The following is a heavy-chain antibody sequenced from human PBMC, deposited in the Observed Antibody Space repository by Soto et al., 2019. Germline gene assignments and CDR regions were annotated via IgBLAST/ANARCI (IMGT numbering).Heavy chain of an antibody. CDR1: GYTFTTYG. CDR3: TREGSAPYYYYGMDA. V-gene: IGHV1-18*01. D-gene: IGHD3-10*01. J-gene: IGHJ6*02. CDR2: INTHNGNT. Sequence: QVQLEQSAPEVKKPGASVKVSCKASGYTFTTYGISWVRQAPGQGLEWLGWINTHNGNTNYAQNLQGRVIMTADTSTNTAYMELRSLRSDDTAIYYWTREGSAPYYYYGMDAWGQGTTVTVSS.